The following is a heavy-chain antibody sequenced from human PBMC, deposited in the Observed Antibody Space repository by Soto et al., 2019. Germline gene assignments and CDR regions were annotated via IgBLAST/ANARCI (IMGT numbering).Heavy chain of an antibody. Sequence: GASVKVSCKASGVTFSSYAISWVRQAPGQGLEWMGGIIPIFGTANYAQKFQGRVTITADESTSTAYMELSSLRSEDTAVYYCASLEMATIVDWYFDLWGRGTLVTVSS. CDR2: IIPIFGTA. CDR3: ASLEMATIVDWYFDL. V-gene: IGHV1-69*13. J-gene: IGHJ2*01. CDR1: GVTFSSYA. D-gene: IGHD5-12*01.